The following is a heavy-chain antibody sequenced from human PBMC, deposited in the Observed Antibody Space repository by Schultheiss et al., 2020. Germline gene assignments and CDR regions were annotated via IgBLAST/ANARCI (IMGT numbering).Heavy chain of an antibody. V-gene: IGHV1-2*02. Sequence: ASVKVSCKASGYTFTGYYMHWVRQAPGQGLEWMGWINPNSGGTNYAQKFQGRVTMTRDTSISTAYMELSRLRSDDTAVYYCARERPYDFLTQGGYYMDVWGKGTTVNV. CDR1: GYTFTGYY. D-gene: IGHD3-3*01. CDR3: ARERPYDFLTQGGYYMDV. J-gene: IGHJ6*03. CDR2: INPNSGGT.